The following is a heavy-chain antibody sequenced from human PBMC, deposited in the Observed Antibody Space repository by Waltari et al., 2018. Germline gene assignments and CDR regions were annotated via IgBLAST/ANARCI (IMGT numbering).Heavy chain of an antibody. J-gene: IGHJ3*02. Sequence: QMQLVQSGPEVKKPGTSVKVSCKASGFTFTSSAVQWVRQARGPRLEWIGWIVVGSGNTNYAQKFQERVTITRDMSTSTAYMELSSLRSEDTAVYYCAAAVLPYYYDSSGYYDAFDIWGQGTMVTVSS. CDR1: GFTFTSSA. CDR3: AAAVLPYYYDSSGYYDAFDI. V-gene: IGHV1-58*01. D-gene: IGHD3-22*01. CDR2: IVVGSGNT.